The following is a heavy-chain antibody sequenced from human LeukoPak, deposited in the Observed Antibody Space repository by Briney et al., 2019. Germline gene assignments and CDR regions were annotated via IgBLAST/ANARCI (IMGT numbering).Heavy chain of an antibody. J-gene: IGHJ4*02. V-gene: IGHV3-73*01. D-gene: IGHD3-22*01. CDR2: IRSKANSYAT. CDR3: TRRGHYDSSTYSYFDY. CDR1: GFTFSSYS. Sequence: PGGSLRLSCAASGFTFSSYSMNWVRQASGKGLEWVGRIRSKANSYATAYAASVKGRFTISRDDSKNTAYLQMNSLKIEDTAVYYCTRRGHYDSSTYSYFDYWGQGTLVTVSS.